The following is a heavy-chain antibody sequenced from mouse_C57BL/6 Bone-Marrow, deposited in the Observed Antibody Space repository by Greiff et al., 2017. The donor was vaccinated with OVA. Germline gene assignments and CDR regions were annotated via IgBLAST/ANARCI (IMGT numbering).Heavy chain of an antibody. V-gene: IGHV2-5*01. CDR1: GFSLTSYG. D-gene: IGHD1-1*01. Sequence: QVQLQQSGPGLVQPSQSLSITCTVSGFSLTSYGVHWVRQSPGKGLEWLGVIWRGGSTDYNAAFMSRLSITKDNSKSQVFFKMNSLQADDTAIYYCAKNGGTVVAEDWYFDVWGTGTTVTVSS. J-gene: IGHJ1*03. CDR3: AKNGGTVVAEDWYFDV. CDR2: IWRGGST.